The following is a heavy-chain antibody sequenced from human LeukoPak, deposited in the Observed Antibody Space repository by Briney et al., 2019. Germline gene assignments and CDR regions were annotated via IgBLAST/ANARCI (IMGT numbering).Heavy chain of an antibody. Sequence: SETLSLTCAVYGGSFSGYYWSWIRRPPGKGLEWIGEINHSGSTNYNPSLKSRVTISVDTSKNQFSLKLSSVTAADTAVYYCARGGVSSSFDYWGQGTLVAVSA. J-gene: IGHJ4*02. D-gene: IGHD6-6*01. CDR3: ARGGVSSSFDY. CDR2: INHSGST. CDR1: GGSFSGYY. V-gene: IGHV4-34*01.